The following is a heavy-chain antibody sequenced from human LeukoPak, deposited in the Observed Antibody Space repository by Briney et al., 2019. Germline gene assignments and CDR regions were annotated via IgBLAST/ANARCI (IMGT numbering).Heavy chain of an antibody. CDR2: ISSSSATI. J-gene: IGHJ4*02. Sequence: GGSLRLSCEGSGFSLSAYNMNWVRQAPGKGLESVSYISSSSATIYYADSVKGRFTISRDNSKNTLYLQMNSLRAEDTAVYYCARDRAPYYYDSSGYGYWGQGTLVTVSS. CDR3: ARDRAPYYYDSSGYGY. V-gene: IGHV3-48*01. D-gene: IGHD3-22*01. CDR1: GFSLSAYN.